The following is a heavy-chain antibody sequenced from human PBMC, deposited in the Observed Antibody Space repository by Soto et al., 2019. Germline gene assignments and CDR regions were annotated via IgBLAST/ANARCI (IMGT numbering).Heavy chain of an antibody. J-gene: IGHJ3*02. CDR3: ARVRGHAFDI. D-gene: IGHD3-10*01. CDR1: GGSINSGDYY. Sequence: QVQLQESGPGLVKPSQTLSLNCSVSGGSINSGDYYWSWIRQHAGQGLEWIGYIYYSGTTYYAPSLKSRVTISIDTSKNQSSLEMSSVTPADTAVYYCARVRGHAFDIRCQGTMVTVSS. V-gene: IGHV4-31*03. CDR2: IYYSGTT.